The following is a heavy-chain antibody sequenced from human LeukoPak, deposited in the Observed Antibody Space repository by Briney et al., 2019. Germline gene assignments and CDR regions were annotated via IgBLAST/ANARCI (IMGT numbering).Heavy chain of an antibody. J-gene: IGHJ4*02. D-gene: IGHD6-13*01. CDR2: INPNNGGT. Sequence: ASVKVSCKASGYTFTGHYIHWVRQAPGQGLEWMAWINPNNGGTYFAQKFQDRVTMTRDASISTTYMELNSLISDDTAVYYCAREATVVAVGTAGINFDFWGQGTLVTVSS. CDR1: GYTFTGHY. V-gene: IGHV1-2*02. CDR3: AREATVVAVGTAGINFDF.